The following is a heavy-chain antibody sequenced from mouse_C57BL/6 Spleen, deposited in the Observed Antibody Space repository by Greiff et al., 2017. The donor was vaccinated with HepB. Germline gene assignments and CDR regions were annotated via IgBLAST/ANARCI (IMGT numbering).Heavy chain of an antibody. D-gene: IGHD2-5*01. CDR3: AIDYSNPYAMDY. J-gene: IGHJ4*01. CDR2: IHPSDSDT. Sequence: QVQLQQPGAELVKPGASVKVSCKASGYTFTSYWMHWVKQRPGQGLEWIGRIHPSDSDTNYNQKFKGKATLTVDKSSSTAYMQLSSLTSEDSAVYDCAIDYSNPYAMDYWGQGTSVTVSS. CDR1: GYTFTSYW. V-gene: IGHV1-74*01.